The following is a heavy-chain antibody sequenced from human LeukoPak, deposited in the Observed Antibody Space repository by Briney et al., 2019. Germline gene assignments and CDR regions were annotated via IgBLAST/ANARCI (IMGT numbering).Heavy chain of an antibody. CDR1: GYTFSSYW. CDR3: ARLAYCSNDVCYSNYYYSMDV. J-gene: IGHJ6*03. D-gene: IGHD2-8*01. Sequence: GESLKISGKGSGYTFSSYWIGWVRQMPGKGLEWMGNIYPDDSDTRYSPYFQGQVTISADKSISTAYLQWSSLKASDTAMYYCARLAYCSNDVCYSNYYYSMDVWGKGTTVTVSS. V-gene: IGHV5-51*01. CDR2: IYPDDSDT.